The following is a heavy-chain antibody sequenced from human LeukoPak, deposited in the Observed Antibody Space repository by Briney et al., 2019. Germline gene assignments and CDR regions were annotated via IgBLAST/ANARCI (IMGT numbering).Heavy chain of an antibody. J-gene: IGHJ4*02. CDR2: INGDGSST. CDR1: GFTFSSYW. Sequence: GGSLRLSCAASGFTFSSYWMHWVRQAPGKGLVWVSRINGDGSSTTYADSVKGRFTISRDNSRNTLFLQMSSLRAEDTAVYYCAKNQHFYDSGVYYWGQGTLVTVSS. CDR3: AKNQHFYDSGVYY. D-gene: IGHD3-22*01. V-gene: IGHV3-74*01.